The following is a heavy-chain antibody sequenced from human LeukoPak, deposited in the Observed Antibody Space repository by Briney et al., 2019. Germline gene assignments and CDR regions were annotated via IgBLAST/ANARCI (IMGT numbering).Heavy chain of an antibody. D-gene: IGHD2-8*01. CDR2: ISAYNGNT. CDR3: ARDYVDDIPMIKDY. J-gene: IGHJ4*02. V-gene: IGHV1-18*01. CDR1: GYTFTSYG. Sequence: GASVKVSCKASGYTFTSYGISWVRQAPGQGLEWMGWISAYNGNTNYAQKLQGRVTMTRDTSTSTVYMELSSLRSEDTAVYYCARDYVDDIPMIKDYWGQGTLVTVFS.